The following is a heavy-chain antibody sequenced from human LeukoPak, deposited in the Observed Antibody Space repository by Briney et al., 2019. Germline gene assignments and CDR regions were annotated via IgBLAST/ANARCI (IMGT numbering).Heavy chain of an antibody. V-gene: IGHV3-23*01. CDR2: IGGGDGSI. D-gene: IGHD6-19*01. CDR1: GFTFSNCA. J-gene: IGHJ6*02. CDR3: AKGMGLAHYYFYGMDV. Sequence: PGGSLRLSCAASGFTFSNCAVNWVRQAPGKGLEWVSVIGGGDGSIYYADSVKGRFTISRDNSKNTLYLQMTSLRAEDAAIYYCAKGMGLAHYYFYGMDVWGQGTTVTVSS.